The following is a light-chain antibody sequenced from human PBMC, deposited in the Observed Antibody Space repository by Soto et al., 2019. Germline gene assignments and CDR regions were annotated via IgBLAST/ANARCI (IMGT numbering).Light chain of an antibody. J-gene: IGKJ3*01. V-gene: IGKV3-20*01. CDR2: GAS. CDR3: QQYGASPFT. CDR1: RHVYINA. Sequence: VVLTQPPATLSLSPGETATLSCRASRHVYINALAWYQQKPGRTPTLLIYGASTRATDIPDRFSATGSGTDFSLTISSVEPEDSAVYYCQQYGASPFTFGPGTRVEI.